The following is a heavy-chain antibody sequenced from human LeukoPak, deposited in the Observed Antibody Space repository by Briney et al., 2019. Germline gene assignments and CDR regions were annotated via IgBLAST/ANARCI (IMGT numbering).Heavy chain of an antibody. V-gene: IGHV3-11*04. J-gene: IGHJ4*02. Sequence: GGSLRLSRAASGFTFSDYYMSWIRQAPGKGLEWVSYISSSGSTIYYADSVKGRFTISRDNAKNSLYLQMNSLRAEDTAVYYCARDQSGYNSFYFDYWGQGTLVTVSS. CDR3: ARDQSGYNSFYFDY. CDR2: ISSSGSTI. D-gene: IGHD5-24*01. CDR1: GFTFSDYY.